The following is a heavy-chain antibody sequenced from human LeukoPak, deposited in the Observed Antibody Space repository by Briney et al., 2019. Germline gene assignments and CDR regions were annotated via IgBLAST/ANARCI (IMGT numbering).Heavy chain of an antibody. CDR2: ISGSGGST. CDR1: GFTFSSYV. J-gene: IGHJ3*02. Sequence: GGSLRLSCAASGFTFSSYVMSWVRQAPGKGLEWVSAISGSGGSTHYADSVKGRFTISRDNAKNSLYLQMNSLRAEDTAVYYCARDPSEGYDSGSDAFDIWGQGTMVTVSS. V-gene: IGHV3-23*01. CDR3: ARDPSEGYDSGSDAFDI. D-gene: IGHD3-22*01.